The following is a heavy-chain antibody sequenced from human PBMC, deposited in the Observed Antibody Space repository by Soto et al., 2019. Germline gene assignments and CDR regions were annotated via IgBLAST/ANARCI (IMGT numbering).Heavy chain of an antibody. CDR2: MNPNSGNT. D-gene: IGHD3-3*01. V-gene: IGHV1-8*01. J-gene: IGHJ3*02. CDR1: GYTFTSYD. Sequence: QVQLVQSGAEVKKPGASVKVSCKASGYTFTSYDINWVRQATGQGLEWMGWMNPNSGNTGYAQKLQGRVTMTRNTSISTAYMELSSLRSEDTAVYYCARAYDFWSGYYFDAFDIWGQGTMVTVSS. CDR3: ARAYDFWSGYYFDAFDI.